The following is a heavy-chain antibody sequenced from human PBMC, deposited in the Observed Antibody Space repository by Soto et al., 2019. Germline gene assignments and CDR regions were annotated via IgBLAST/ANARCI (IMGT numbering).Heavy chain of an antibody. CDR3: ARALSHGNYFDY. V-gene: IGHV4-34*01. J-gene: IGHJ4*02. Sequence: QVQLQQWGAGLLKPSETLSLTCAVYGGSFSGYYWSWIRQPPGKGLEWIGEINHSGSTSYNASLKSRVTISVYTSKNQFSLKLSSVTAADTAVYYCARALSHGNYFDYWGQGTLVTVSS. CDR2: INHSGST. CDR1: GGSFSGYY.